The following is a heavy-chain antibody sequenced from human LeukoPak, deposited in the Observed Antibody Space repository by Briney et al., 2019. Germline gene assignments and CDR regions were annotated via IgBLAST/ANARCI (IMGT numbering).Heavy chain of an antibody. CDR1: GFTFSSYA. CDR2: ISGGGGST. Sequence: GGSLRLSCAASGFTFSSYAMSWVRQAPGKGLEWVSAISGGGGSTYYADSVKGRLTISRDNSKNTLYLQMNSLRAEDTAVYYCAKGGWNSYFDYWGQGTLVTVSS. D-gene: IGHD1-7*01. CDR3: AKGGWNSYFDY. V-gene: IGHV3-23*01. J-gene: IGHJ4*02.